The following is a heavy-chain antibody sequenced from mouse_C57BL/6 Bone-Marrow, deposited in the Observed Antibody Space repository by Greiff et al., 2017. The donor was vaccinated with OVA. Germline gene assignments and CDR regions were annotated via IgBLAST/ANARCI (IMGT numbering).Heavy chain of an antibody. D-gene: IGHD1-1*01. J-gene: IGHJ4*01. V-gene: IGHV1-4*01. CDR1: GYTFTSYT. Sequence: VKLQESGAELARPGASVKMSCKASGYTFTSYTMHWVKQRPGQGLEWIGYINPSSGYTKYNQKFKDKATLTADKSSSTAYMQLSSLTSEDSAVYYCARYDGSSYGAMDYWGQGTSVTVSS. CDR2: INPSSGYT. CDR3: ARYDGSSYGAMDY.